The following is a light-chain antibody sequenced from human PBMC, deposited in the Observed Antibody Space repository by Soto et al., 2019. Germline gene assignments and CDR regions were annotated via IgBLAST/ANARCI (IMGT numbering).Light chain of an antibody. CDR2: GAS. J-gene: IGKJ1*01. CDR3: QQYNSWPPT. CDR1: QSVGSD. Sequence: EIVITQSPATLSVSPGEGATLSCWTSQSVGSDLARYQRKPGQAPRLLFSGASARATGVPARFGGSGSGTEFALTISSLQSEDSAVYYCQQYNSWPPTFGQGTKVDIK. V-gene: IGKV3-15*01.